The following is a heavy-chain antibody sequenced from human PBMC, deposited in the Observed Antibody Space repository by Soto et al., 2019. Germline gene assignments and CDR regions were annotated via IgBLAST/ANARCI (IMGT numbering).Heavy chain of an antibody. CDR2: ISPYNDDT. J-gene: IGHJ6*02. D-gene: IGHD3-22*01. Sequence: ASVKVSCKASGGTFSRYAISWVRQAPGQGLEWLGWISPYNDDTKYAQRLQGRVTMTTDTSTRTAYMDIRGLRSDDTAIYYCARGGYYDSSGARNYHYYGMDVWGQGTTVTVS. CDR3: ARGGYYDSSGARNYHYYGMDV. V-gene: IGHV1-18*01. CDR1: GGTFSRYA.